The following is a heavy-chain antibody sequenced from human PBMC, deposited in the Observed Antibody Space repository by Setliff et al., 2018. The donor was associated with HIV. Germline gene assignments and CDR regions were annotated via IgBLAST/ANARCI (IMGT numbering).Heavy chain of an antibody. CDR3: ARSDLDNGSGYFDYYSYYMDV. V-gene: IGHV4-34*12. J-gene: IGHJ6*03. CDR1: GGSFSAYY. CDR2: IIHSGST. Sequence: SETLSLTCAVYGGSFSAYYWTWIRQPPGKGLEWIGEIIHSGSTNYNPSLKSRVTISVDTPKNQFSLKLRSVTAADTAIYYCARSDLDNGSGYFDYYSYYMDVWGRGTTVTVSS. D-gene: IGHD3-22*01.